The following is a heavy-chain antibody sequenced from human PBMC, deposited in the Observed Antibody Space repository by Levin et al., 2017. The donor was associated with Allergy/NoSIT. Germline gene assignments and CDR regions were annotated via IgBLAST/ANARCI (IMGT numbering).Heavy chain of an antibody. J-gene: IGHJ1*01. CDR3: AAGGAATPDH. CDR1: GDSGSGTFY. CDR2: IFSSGGT. V-gene: IGHV4-61*01. D-gene: IGHD1-26*01. Sequence: PSETLSLTCTVSGDSGSGTFYWTWIRQSPGRGLEWLGYIFSSGGTNYNPSLKSRATISLDSCKNRFFLTLTSVIPADTAVYYCAAGGAATPDHWGQGTLVTVSS.